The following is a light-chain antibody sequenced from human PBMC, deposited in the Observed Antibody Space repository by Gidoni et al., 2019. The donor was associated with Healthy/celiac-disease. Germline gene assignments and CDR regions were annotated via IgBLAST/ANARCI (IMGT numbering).Light chain of an antibody. CDR2: DAS. V-gene: IGKV1-33*01. CDR1: QDISNY. J-gene: IGKJ1*01. Sequence: DIQMTQSPSSLSASVGDRVTITCQASQDISNYLNWYQQKPGKAPKLLIYDASNLETGVPSRFSGSGSGTDFTFTISSLQPEDIATYYCQQYDNLPRWTFXQXTKVEIK. CDR3: QQYDNLPRWT.